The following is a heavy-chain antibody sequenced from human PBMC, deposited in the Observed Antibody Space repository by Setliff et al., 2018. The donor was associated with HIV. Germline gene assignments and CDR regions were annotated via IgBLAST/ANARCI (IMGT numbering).Heavy chain of an antibody. J-gene: IGHJ5*02. V-gene: IGHV4-31*03. D-gene: IGHD2-2*01. CDR1: GVSINSVLYS. CDR2: IYYSGNT. CDR3: AGGFRDDIVVVSGRPRTRPDP. Sequence: SETLSLTCTVSGVSINSVLYSWTWIRQLPGKGLEWIGYIYYSGNTYYNPSLKSRLTISLETSKNQFSLKLSSVTAADTAVYYCAGGFRDDIVVVSGRPRTRPDPWGQGTRVTVSS.